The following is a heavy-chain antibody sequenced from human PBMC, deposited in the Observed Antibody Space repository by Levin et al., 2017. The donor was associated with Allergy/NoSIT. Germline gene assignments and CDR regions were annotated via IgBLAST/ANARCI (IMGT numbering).Heavy chain of an antibody. D-gene: IGHD3-3*01. CDR3: ARRDRAITIFGVVIAPVDYYYYGMDG. V-gene: IGHV4-34*01. J-gene: IGHJ6*02. Sequence: GSLRLSCAVYGGSFSGYYWSWIRQPPGKGLEWIGEINHSGSTNYNPSLKSRVTISVDTSKNQFSLKLSSVTAADTAVYYCARRDRAITIFGVVIAPVDYYYYGMDGWGQGTTVTVSS. CDR1: GGSFSGYY. CDR2: INHSGST.